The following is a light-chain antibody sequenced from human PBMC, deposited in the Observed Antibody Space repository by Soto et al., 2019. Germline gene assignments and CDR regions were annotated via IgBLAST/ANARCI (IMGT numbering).Light chain of an antibody. CDR2: GAS. V-gene: IGKV3-15*01. Sequence: EIVMTQSPATLSVSPGERATLSCRASQSISSELAWYQQRPGQPPRLLIYGASTRATGVPDRFTGSGSGSDFTLTIRGLQSDDFAVYYCQPGHNWPLTFGQGTRLEI. CDR3: QPGHNWPLT. J-gene: IGKJ2*01. CDR1: QSISSE.